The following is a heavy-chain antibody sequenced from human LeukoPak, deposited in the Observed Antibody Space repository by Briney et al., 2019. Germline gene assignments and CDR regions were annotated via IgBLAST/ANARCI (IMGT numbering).Heavy chain of an antibody. D-gene: IGHD3-10*01. CDR2: IDPSDSYT. J-gene: IGHJ4*02. CDR3: ARPSYYYGSGSYSDSYYFDY. V-gene: IGHV5-10-1*01. CDR1: GYSFTSYW. Sequence: GESLKISCKGSGYSFTSYWISWVRQMPGKGLEWVGRIDPSDSYTNYSPSFQGHVTISADKSISTAYLQWSSLKASDTAMYYCARPSYYYGSGSYSDSYYFDYWGQGTLVTVSS.